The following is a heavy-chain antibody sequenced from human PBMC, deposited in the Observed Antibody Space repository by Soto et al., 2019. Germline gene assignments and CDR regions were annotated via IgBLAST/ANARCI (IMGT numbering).Heavy chain of an antibody. V-gene: IGHV6-1*01. CDR3: ARERTNGMDV. CDR1: GGSVSCNSAA. J-gene: IGHJ6*02. CDR2: TSYSSKWYN. Sequence: SQTLSLTCAISGGSVSCNSAAWKWIRQSPSGVLGWLERTSYSSKWYNDYAVSVKSRITITPDTSKNHFSLQLNSVTPEDTAVYYCARERTNGMDVWGHGTTVTVS.